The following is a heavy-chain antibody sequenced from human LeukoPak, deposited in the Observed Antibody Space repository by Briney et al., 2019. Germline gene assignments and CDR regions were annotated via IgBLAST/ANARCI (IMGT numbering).Heavy chain of an antibody. CDR1: GGSISSGGYY. J-gene: IGHJ3*02. Sequence: SETLPLTCTVSGGSISSGGYYWSWIRQHPGKGLEWIGYIYYSGSTYYNPSLKSRVTISVDTSKNQFSLKLSSVTAADTAVYYCARERVDYYDSSDEAFDIWGQGTMVTVSS. CDR2: IYYSGST. CDR3: ARERVDYYDSSDEAFDI. V-gene: IGHV4-31*03. D-gene: IGHD3-22*01.